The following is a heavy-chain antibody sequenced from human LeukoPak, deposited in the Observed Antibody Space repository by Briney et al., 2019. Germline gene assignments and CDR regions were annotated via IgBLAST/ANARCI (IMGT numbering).Heavy chain of an antibody. CDR2: ISRSGSTK. J-gene: IGHJ4*02. CDR1: GFTFSDYN. CDR3: ATIHSNSPETPDY. D-gene: IGHD6-6*01. Sequence: AGGSLRLSCAASGFTFSDYNMRWIRQAPGKGLEWVSSISRSGSTKYYADSVKGRFTISRDNAKNSLYLQMNSLRAEDTALYYCATIHSNSPETPDYWVQGTLVTVSS. V-gene: IGHV3-11*01.